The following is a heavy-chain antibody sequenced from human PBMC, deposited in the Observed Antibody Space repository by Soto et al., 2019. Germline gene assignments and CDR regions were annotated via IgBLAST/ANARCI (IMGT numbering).Heavy chain of an antibody. CDR3: ARGQVAIVATH. Sequence: QVQLQQWGAGLLKPSETLSLTCAVYGGSVNGYFWSWIRQPPEKGLEWIGEIKDGGITNYSPSLKSHVTISADTSKNQFSLTLKSVTAADTAVYYCARGQVAIVATHWDQGTLVTVSS. J-gene: IGHJ1*01. CDR1: GGSVNGYF. CDR2: IKDGGIT. V-gene: IGHV4-34*01. D-gene: IGHD5-12*01.